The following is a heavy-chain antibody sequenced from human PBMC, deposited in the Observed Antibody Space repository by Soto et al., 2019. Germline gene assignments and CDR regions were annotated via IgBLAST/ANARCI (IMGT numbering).Heavy chain of an antibody. J-gene: IGHJ4*02. V-gene: IGHV3-7*01. CDR1: GFTFSTYW. CDR3: VCGGNFFVY. CDR2: LDQDGSER. Sequence: EVQLVESGGGLVQPGGSLRLSCAASGFTFSTYWMTWVRRPPGKGLGGVANLDQDGSERYYVDSVRGRFTISRDNAKNSLYLHMHSLRAEDTAVYYCVCGGNFFVYWGQGTLVTVSP. D-gene: IGHD3-16*01.